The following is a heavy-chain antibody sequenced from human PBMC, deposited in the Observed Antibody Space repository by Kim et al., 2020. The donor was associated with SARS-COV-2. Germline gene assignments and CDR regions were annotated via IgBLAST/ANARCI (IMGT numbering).Heavy chain of an antibody. CDR3: ARDQTTTPFITMVRAGGGMDV. CDR1: GGTFSSYA. J-gene: IGHJ6*02. Sequence: SVKVSCKASGGTFSSYAISWVRQAPGQGLEWMGGIIPIFGTANYAQKFQGRVTITADESTSTAYMELSSLRSEDTAVYYCARDQTTTPFITMVRAGGGMDVWGQGTTVTVSS. V-gene: IGHV1-69*13. D-gene: IGHD3-10*01. CDR2: IIPIFGTA.